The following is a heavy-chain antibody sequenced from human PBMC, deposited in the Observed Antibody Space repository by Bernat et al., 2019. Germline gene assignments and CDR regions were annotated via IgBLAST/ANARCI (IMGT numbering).Heavy chain of an antibody. Sequence: QVQIVQSGAEVKKPGASVKVSCKTSGYTFTGYYMHWVRQAPGQGLEWMERINPNSGGTNYAQKFQGRVTMTRDTSISTAYMELSRLRSDDTAVYYCARSVTGYCSGGSCYRVDDYWGQGTLVTVSS. J-gene: IGHJ4*02. V-gene: IGHV1-2*06. CDR1: GYTFTGYY. CDR3: ARSVTGYCSGGSCYRVDDY. D-gene: IGHD2-15*01. CDR2: INPNSGGT.